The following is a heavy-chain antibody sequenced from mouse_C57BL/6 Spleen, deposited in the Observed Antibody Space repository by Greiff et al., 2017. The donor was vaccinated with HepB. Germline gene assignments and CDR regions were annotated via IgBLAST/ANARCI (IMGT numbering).Heavy chain of an antibody. Sequence: EVKLMESGPGLVKPSQSLSLTCSVTGYSITSGYYWNWIRQFPGNKLEWMGYISYDGSNKYNPSLKNRISITRDTSKNQFFLKLNSVTTEDTATYYCASHYGNFYFDYWGQGTTLTVSS. J-gene: IGHJ2*01. CDR3: ASHYGNFYFDY. D-gene: IGHD2-1*01. CDR1: GYSITSGYY. V-gene: IGHV3-6*01. CDR2: ISYDGSN.